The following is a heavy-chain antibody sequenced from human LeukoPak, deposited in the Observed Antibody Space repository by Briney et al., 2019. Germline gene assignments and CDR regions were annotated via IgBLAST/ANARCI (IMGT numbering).Heavy chain of an antibody. CDR1: GGSISSSSYY. Sequence: SETLSLTCTVSGGSISSSSYYWGWIRQPPGKGLEWIGSIYYSGSTYYNPSLKSRVTISVDTSKNQFSLKLKSVTAADTAVYYCARHYGSGKPWFDYWGQGTLVTVSS. CDR2: IYYSGST. D-gene: IGHD3-10*01. V-gene: IGHV4-39*07. CDR3: ARHYGSGKPWFDY. J-gene: IGHJ4*02.